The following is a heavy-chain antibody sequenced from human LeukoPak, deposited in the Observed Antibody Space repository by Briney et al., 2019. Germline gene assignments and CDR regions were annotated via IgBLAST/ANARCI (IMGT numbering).Heavy chain of an antibody. CDR2: IYSGGST. Sequence: GGSLRLSCAASGFTVSSNYMSWVRQAPGHGLEWVSVIYSGGSTYYADSVKRRCTISRDDSKNTRYLQMNSLRAEDTAVYYCARDFSPTASTLGWGQGTLVTVSS. J-gene: IGHJ4*02. D-gene: IGHD3-3*02. CDR1: GFTVSSNY. V-gene: IGHV3-53*01. CDR3: ARDFSPTASTLG.